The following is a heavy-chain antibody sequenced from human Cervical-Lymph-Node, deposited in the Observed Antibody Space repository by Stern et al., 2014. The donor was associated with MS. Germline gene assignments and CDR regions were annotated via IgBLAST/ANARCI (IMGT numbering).Heavy chain of an antibody. CDR2: IWYDGSNP. V-gene: IGHV3-33*01. Sequence: VQLVESGGGVVQPGRSLRLSCAASGFSFSRYAMHWVRQAPGKGLEWVALIWYDGSNPYYADSVTGRFTISRDNFKNTLYLQMNILRAEETAVYYCASAYSSSHYYFDYWGQGTLVTVSS. D-gene: IGHD6-13*01. CDR1: GFSFSRYA. CDR3: ASAYSSSHYYFDY. J-gene: IGHJ4*02.